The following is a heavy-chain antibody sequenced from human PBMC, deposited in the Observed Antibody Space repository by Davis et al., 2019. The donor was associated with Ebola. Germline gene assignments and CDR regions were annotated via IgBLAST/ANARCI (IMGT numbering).Heavy chain of an antibody. J-gene: IGHJ6*04. CDR3: ARGWLRTGMDV. CDR2: TYYTSKWYN. V-gene: IGHV6-1*01. CDR1: GDSVSGNSGA. Sequence: HSQTLSLTCAISGDSVSGNSGAWNWIRQSPSRGLEWLGRTYYTSKWYNDYAVSVKSRITISPDTSKNQLSLQLDSVTPEDTAVYYCARGWLRTGMDVWGKGTTVTVSS. D-gene: IGHD5-12*01.